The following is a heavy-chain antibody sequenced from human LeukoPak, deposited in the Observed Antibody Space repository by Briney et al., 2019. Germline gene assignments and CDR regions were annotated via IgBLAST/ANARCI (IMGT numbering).Heavy chain of an antibody. Sequence: PGGSLRLSCAASGFTFSSYWMSWVRQAPGKGLEWVASIKQDGSEKYYVDSVKGRFTISRDNAKNSLYLQMNSLRAEDTAAYYCARDSGSGYDDWFDPWGQGTLVTVSS. D-gene: IGHD5-12*01. CDR2: IKQDGSEK. CDR1: GFTFSSYW. J-gene: IGHJ5*02. CDR3: ARDSGSGYDDWFDP. V-gene: IGHV3-7*01.